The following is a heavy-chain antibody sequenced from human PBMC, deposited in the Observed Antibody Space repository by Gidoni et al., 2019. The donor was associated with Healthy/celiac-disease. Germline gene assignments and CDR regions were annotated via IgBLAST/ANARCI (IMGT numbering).Heavy chain of an antibody. CDR3: ARAVNNEGPVGATRTGVFDP. J-gene: IGHJ5*02. V-gene: IGHV1-46*01. CDR1: GYTFTSYY. CDR2: INPSGGST. Sequence: QVQLVQSGAEVKKPGASVKVSCKASGYTFTSYYIHWVRQAPGQGLEWMGIINPSGGSTSYAQKFQGRVTMTRDTSTSTVYMELSSLRSEDTAVYYCARAVNNEGPVGATRTGVFDPWGQGTLVTVSS. D-gene: IGHD1-26*01.